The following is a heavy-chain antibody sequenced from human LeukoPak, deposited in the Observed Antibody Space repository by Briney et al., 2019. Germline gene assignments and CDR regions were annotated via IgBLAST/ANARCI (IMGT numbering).Heavy chain of an antibody. CDR2: IYHSGST. J-gene: IGHJ6*03. D-gene: IGHD2-2*02. CDR1: GYSISSGYY. V-gene: IGHV4-38-2*02. CDR3: ARDVVVVPAAITLYYYYYMDV. Sequence: PSETLSLTCTVPGYSISSGYYWGWIRQPPGKGLEWIGSIYHSGSTYYNPSLKSRVTISVDTSKNQFSLKLSSVTAADTAVYYCARDVVVVPAAITLYYYYYMDVWGKGTTVTVSS.